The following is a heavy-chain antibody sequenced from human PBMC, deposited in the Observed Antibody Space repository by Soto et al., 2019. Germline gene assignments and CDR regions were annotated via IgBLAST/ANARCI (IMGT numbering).Heavy chain of an antibody. CDR3: ARNIVVVPAATNWFDP. J-gene: IGHJ5*02. D-gene: IGHD2-2*01. CDR1: GGSISSGDYY. Sequence: SETLSLTCTVSGGSISSGDYYWSWIRQPPGKGLEWTGYIYYSGSTYYNPSLKSRVTISVDTSKNQFSLKLSSVTAADTAVYYCARNIVVVPAATNWFDPWGQGTLVTVSS. CDR2: IYYSGST. V-gene: IGHV4-30-4*01.